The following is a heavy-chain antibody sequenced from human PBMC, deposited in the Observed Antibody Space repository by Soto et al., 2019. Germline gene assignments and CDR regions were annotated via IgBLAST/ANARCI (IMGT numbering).Heavy chain of an antibody. V-gene: IGHV3-23*01. CDR3: AKRAIHCSSTSCYDY. J-gene: IGHJ4*02. D-gene: IGHD2-2*01. CDR2: ISGSGGST. Sequence: GGSLRLSCAASGFNFSSYAMSWVRQAPGKGLEWVSAISGSGGSTYYADSVKGRFTISRDNSKNTLSLQMNSLRAEYTALYYCAKRAIHCSSTSCYDYWGQGTLVTVSS. CDR1: GFNFSSYA.